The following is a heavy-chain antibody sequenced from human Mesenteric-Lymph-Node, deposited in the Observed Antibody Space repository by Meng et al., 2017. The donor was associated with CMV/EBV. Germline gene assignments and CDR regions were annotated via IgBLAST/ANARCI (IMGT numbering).Heavy chain of an antibody. CDR1: GGSCSGYS. CDR2: INHSGST. D-gene: IGHD4-23*01. Sequence: QKFGDGSFNHLGTLSLTCLFYGGSCSGYSWGWIRQPPGKGLEWIGEINHSGSTNYNPSLKSRVTISVDTSKNQFSLKLSSVTAADTAVYYCARHQRWLKSEGGFNYWGQGTLVTVSS. CDR3: ARHQRWLKSEGGFNY. V-gene: IGHV4-34*01. J-gene: IGHJ4*02.